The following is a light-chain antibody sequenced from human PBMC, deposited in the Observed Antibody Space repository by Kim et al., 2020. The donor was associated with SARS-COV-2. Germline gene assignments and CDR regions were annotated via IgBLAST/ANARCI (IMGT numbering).Light chain of an antibody. CDR3: QQRSKWPWT. V-gene: IGKV3-11*01. CDR1: QSVSSY. Sequence: FAPGERPTLSCRASQSVSSYLAWYQQKPGQAPRLLIYDASNRATGIPARFSGSGSGTDFTLTISSLEPEDFAVYYCQQRSKWPWTFGQGTKVEIK. J-gene: IGKJ1*01. CDR2: DAS.